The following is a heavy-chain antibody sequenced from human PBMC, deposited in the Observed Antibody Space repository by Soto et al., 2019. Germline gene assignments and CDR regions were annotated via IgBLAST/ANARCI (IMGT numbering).Heavy chain of an antibody. CDR2: IIPSFATG. D-gene: IGHD3-10*01. V-gene: IGHV1-69*06. CDR1: GGTFGNSA. J-gene: IGHJ6*02. CDR3: ARSYYGSGSYWFYGMDV. Sequence: QVQLVQSGAEVKKPGSSVKVSCKASGGTFGNSAISWVRQAPGQGLEWMGGIIPSFATGNSAPEFQGRLTITADKSTTTGYMELSSLRSEDTAVYYCARSYYGSGSYWFYGMDVWGQGTTVTVPS.